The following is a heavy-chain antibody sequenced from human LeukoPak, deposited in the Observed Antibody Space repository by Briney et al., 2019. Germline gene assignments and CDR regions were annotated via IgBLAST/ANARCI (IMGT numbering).Heavy chain of an antibody. CDR1: GGSISSSSYY. J-gene: IGHJ4*02. CDR3: ATVADGYNYGYYFDY. D-gene: IGHD5-24*01. Sequence: SETLSLTCTVSGGSISSSSYYWGWIRQPPGKGLEWIGSIYYSGSTYYNPSLKSRVTISVDTSKNQFSLKLSSVTAADTAVYYCATVADGYNYGYYFDYWGQGTLVTVSS. V-gene: IGHV4-39*07. CDR2: IYYSGST.